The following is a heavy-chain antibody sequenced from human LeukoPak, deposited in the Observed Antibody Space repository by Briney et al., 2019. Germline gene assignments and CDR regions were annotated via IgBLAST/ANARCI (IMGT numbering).Heavy chain of an antibody. J-gene: IGHJ3*02. CDR3: ARDPPPGYILRYFPIADAFDI. D-gene: IGHD3-9*01. CDR1: GFTFSSYS. CDR2: ISSSSSYI. Sequence: PGGSLRLSCAASGFTFSSYSMNWVRQAPGKGLEWVSSISSSSSYIYYADSVKGRFTISRDNAKNSLYLQMNSLRAEDTAVYYCARDPPPGYILRYFPIADAFDIWGQGTMVTVSS. V-gene: IGHV3-21*01.